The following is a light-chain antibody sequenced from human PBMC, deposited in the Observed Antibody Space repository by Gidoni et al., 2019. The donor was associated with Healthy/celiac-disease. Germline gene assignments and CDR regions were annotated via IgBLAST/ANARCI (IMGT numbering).Light chain of an antibody. CDR3: SSYTSSSTYV. V-gene: IGLV2-14*03. CDR1: SSDVGGYNS. Sequence: QSALTQPAPVSGFPGQSITISCTGTSSDVGGYNSVSWYQQHPGKAPKLMIYDVSNRPSGVSNRFSGSKSGNTASLTISGLQAEDEADYYCSSYTSSSTYVFGTGTKVTVL. CDR2: DVS. J-gene: IGLJ1*01.